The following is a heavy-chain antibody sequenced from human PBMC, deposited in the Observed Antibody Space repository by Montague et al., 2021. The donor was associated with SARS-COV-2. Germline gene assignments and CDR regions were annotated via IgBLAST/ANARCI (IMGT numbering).Heavy chain of an antibody. D-gene: IGHD3-3*01. J-gene: IGHJ3*02. CDR3: ARDQAAKISFRGAFDI. CDR2: IYYSGTT. CDR1: GGSISSYY. Sequence: SETLSLTCTVSGGSISSYYWNWIRETPGKGLEWFGYIYYSGTTNYNPSLKSRVTISLDTPKNQFSLTLNSVTAADTAISYCARDQAAKISFRGAFDIWGQGRVVTVSS. V-gene: IGHV4-59*01.